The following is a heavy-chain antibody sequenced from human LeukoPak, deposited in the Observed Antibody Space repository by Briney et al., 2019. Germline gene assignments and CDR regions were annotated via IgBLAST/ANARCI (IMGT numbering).Heavy chain of an antibody. V-gene: IGHV3-23*01. CDR1: GFTFSSYA. Sequence: GGSLRLSCAASGFTFSSYAMSWVRQAPGKGLEWVSAISGSGGSTYYADSVKGRFTIPRDNSKNTLYLQMNSLRAEDTAVYYCAKVLADFWSGYFKPFDYWGQGTLVTVSS. D-gene: IGHD3-3*01. CDR3: AKVLADFWSGYFKPFDY. CDR2: ISGSGGST. J-gene: IGHJ4*02.